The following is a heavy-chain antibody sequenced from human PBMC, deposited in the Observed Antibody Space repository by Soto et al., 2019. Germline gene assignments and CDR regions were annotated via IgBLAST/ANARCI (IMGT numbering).Heavy chain of an antibody. J-gene: IGHJ5*02. CDR2: LYWDDDK. D-gene: IGHD6-13*01. Sequence: QITLKESGPTVVKPTQTLTLTCTFSGFSLSTSGVGVGWIRQPPGKALEWLALLYWDDDKRYSPSLKTRLTINKETARNQVVLTMTSMDPVDTATYYCAFRQEYRGSWVSGWFDPWGQGTLVTVSS. CDR1: GFSLSTSGVG. CDR3: AFRQEYRGSWVSGWFDP. V-gene: IGHV2-5*02.